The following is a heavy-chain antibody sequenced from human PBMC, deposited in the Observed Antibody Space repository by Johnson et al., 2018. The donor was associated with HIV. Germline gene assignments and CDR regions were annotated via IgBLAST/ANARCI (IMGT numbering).Heavy chain of an antibody. V-gene: IGHV3-7*01. D-gene: IGHD4-23*01. J-gene: IGHJ3*02. CDR2: IKEDGSEA. CDR3: AREDYGGKLGAFDI. CDR1: GFTFGNYW. Sequence: VQLVESGGGLVQPGGSLRLSCAASGFTFGNYWMSWVRQAPGKGLEWLDNIKEDGSEAYYVESLKGRFTISRDNAQKSLYLQMNSLRAEDTALYYCAREDYGGKLGAFDIWGQGTMVTVSS.